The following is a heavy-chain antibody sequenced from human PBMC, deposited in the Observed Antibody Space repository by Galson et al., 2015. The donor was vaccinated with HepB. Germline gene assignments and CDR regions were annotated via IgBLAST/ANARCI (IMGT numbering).Heavy chain of an antibody. J-gene: IGHJ6*02. Sequence: SLRLSCAASGFTVSSNYMSWVRQAPGKGLEWVSVICRNSSTYYADSVKGRFTISRDNSRNTLYLQMNRLKTEDTAVYYCARDQGDDYLNYYYYVGMDVWG. CDR2: ICRNSST. D-gene: IGHD4-11*01. CDR1: GFTVSSNY. V-gene: IGHV3-66*03. CDR3: ARDQGDDYLNYYYYVGMDV.